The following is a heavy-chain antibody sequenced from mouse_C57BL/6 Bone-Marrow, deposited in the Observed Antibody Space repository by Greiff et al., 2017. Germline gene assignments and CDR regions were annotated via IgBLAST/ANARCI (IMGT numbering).Heavy chain of an antibody. V-gene: IGHV1-4*01. CDR2: INPSSGYT. Sequence: VQLQQSGAELARPGASVKMSCKASGYTFTSYTMHWVKQRPGQGLDWIGYINPSSGYTKYNQKFKGKATLTADKSSSTAYMQLSSLTSEDSADYCATRIGSWPFDDWGQGTTLTVSS. CDR3: TRIGSWPFDD. D-gene: IGHD2-14*01. CDR1: GYTFTSYT. J-gene: IGHJ2*01.